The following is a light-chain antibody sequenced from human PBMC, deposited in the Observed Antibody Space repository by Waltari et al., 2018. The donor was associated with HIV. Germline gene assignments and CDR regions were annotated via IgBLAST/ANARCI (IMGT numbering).Light chain of an antibody. Sequence: DIVMIQSPDSLTVSLGERATINCKSSQSILYSANNKNYLTWYQQKPGQPPKLLIYWASTRESGVPDRFSGSGSGTDFTLTISSLQAEDVAVYYCQQYYSTPWTFGQGTKV. V-gene: IGKV4-1*01. CDR3: QQYYSTPWT. CDR2: WAS. CDR1: QSILYSANNKNY. J-gene: IGKJ1*01.